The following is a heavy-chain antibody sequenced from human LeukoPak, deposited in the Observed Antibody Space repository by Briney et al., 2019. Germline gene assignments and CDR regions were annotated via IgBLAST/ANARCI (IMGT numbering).Heavy chain of an antibody. J-gene: IGHJ3*02. Sequence: SETLSLTCAVSGGSISNYYWTWIRQPPGTGLEWIGYAYNSGNTNYNPSLRSRVTISIDASKNQLSLKLNSVTAADTAVYYCARRNVLTEGEAFDIWGQGTLVTVSS. CDR3: ARRNVLTEGEAFDI. CDR1: GGSISNYY. D-gene: IGHD3-16*01. V-gene: IGHV4-59*08. CDR2: AYNSGNT.